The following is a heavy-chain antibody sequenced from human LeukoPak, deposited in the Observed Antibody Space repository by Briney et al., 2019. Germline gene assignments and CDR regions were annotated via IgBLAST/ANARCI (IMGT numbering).Heavy chain of an antibody. Sequence: GVSLRLSCSASGFTFSSFAMHWVRQAPGQGLEYVAAISRNGGSTFYADSVKGRFNISRDNSKSTLYLQMSSLRAEDTAVYLCVKDLRSDFMGVLSRYLSYWGQGTLVTVSS. CDR2: ISRNGGST. D-gene: IGHD2/OR15-2a*01. CDR1: GFTFSSFA. CDR3: VKDLRSDFMGVLSRYLSY. J-gene: IGHJ4*02. V-gene: IGHV3-64D*09.